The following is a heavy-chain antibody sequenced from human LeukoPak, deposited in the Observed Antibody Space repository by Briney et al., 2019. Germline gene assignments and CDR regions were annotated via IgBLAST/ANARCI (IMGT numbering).Heavy chain of an antibody. V-gene: IGHV4-4*07. J-gene: IGHJ4*02. CDR2: IYTSGST. CDR3: AREREYDFWSGLFDY. Sequence: PSETLSLTCTVSGGSISSYYWSWIRQPAGKGLEWIGRIYTSGSTNYNPSLKSQVTMSVDTSKNQFSLKLSSVTAADTAVYYCAREREYDFWSGLFDYWGQGTLVTVSS. D-gene: IGHD3-3*01. CDR1: GGSISSYY.